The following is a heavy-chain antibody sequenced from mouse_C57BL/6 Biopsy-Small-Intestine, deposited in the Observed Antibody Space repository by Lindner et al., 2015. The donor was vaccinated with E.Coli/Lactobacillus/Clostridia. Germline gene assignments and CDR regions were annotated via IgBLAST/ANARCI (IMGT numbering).Heavy chain of an antibody. CDR2: IIPIFSTT. CDR3: ARGWGVPYFEY. Sequence: SVKVSCKASGGSFSTYVISWVRQAPGQGLEWMGGIIPIFSTTNYAQKFQGRVTITADESTSTAYMELSSLRSEDTAMFYCARGWGVPYFEYWGQGTLVTVSS. D-gene: IGHD2-3*01. J-gene: IGHJ4*01. V-gene: IGHV1-81*01. CDR1: GGSFSTYV.